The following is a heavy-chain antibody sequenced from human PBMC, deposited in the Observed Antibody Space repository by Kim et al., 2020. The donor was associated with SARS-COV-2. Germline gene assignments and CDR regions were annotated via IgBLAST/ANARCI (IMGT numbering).Heavy chain of an antibody. V-gene: IGHV3-30*18. CDR3: AKDEGYCSGGSCFHFDY. J-gene: IGHJ4*02. CDR1: GFTFSSYG. D-gene: IGHD2-15*01. Sequence: GGSLRLSCAASGFTFSSYGMHWVRQAPGKGLEWVAVISYDGSNKYYADSVKGRFTISRDNSKNTLYLQMNSLRAGDTAVYYCAKDEGYCSGGSCFHFDYWGQGTLVTVSS. CDR2: ISYDGSNK.